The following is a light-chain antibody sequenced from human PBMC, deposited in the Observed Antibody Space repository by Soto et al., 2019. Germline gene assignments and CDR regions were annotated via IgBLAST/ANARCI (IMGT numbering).Light chain of an antibody. Sequence: EIVLTQSPGTLSLSPGENATLSCRASQSVSSSYLAWYQQKPGQAPRLLIYGASSRATGIPDRFSGSGSGTDFTLTISRLEPEDFAVYYCQQYGSSPPTFGQGTKVEIK. CDR3: QQYGSSPPT. CDR2: GAS. CDR1: QSVSSSY. J-gene: IGKJ1*01. V-gene: IGKV3-20*01.